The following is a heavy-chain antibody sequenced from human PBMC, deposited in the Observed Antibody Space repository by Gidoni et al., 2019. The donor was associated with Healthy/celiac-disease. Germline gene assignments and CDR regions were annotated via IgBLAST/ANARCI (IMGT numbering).Heavy chain of an antibody. J-gene: IGHJ3*02. V-gene: IGHV4-38-2*02. Sequence: QVQLQESGPGLVKPSETLSLTCTVSGYSISSGYYWGWIRQPPGKGLEWIGSIYHSGTTYYNPSLKSRVTISVDTSKNQFSLKLSSMTAADTAVYYCARIPQQLVPRFDIWGQGTMVTVSS. CDR2: IYHSGTT. CDR1: GYSISSGYY. CDR3: ARIPQQLVPRFDI. D-gene: IGHD6-13*01.